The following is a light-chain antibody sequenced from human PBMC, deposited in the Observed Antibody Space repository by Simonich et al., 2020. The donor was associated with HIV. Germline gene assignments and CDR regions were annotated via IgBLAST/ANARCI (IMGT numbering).Light chain of an antibody. CDR3: LLSYSGARV. CDR1: TGAVTSSHF. J-gene: IGLJ2*01. V-gene: IGLV7-46*01. CDR2: DTT. Sequence: QAVVTQEPSLTVSPGGTVTLTCGSSTGAVTSSHFPYWFQQKPGHVPRTLVYDTTNKHAWTPARFSGSLLGGKAALTLSGAQPEDEAEYYCLLSYSGARVFGGGTKLTVL.